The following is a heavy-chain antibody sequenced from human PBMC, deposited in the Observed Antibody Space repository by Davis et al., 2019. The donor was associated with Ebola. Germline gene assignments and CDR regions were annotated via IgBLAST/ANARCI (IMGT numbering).Heavy chain of an antibody. D-gene: IGHD2-15*01. CDR3: ARGLVVVAAYY. CDR1: GGSISSSGYY. J-gene: IGHJ4*01. CDR2: IYYTGST. V-gene: IGHV4-39*01. Sequence: MPSETLSLTCPVSGGSISSSGYYWGWIRQPPGKGLEWIGSIYYTGSTYYNPSLKSRVTISVDTSKNQFSLKLSSVTAADTAVYYCARGLVVVAAYYWGQGTLVTVSS.